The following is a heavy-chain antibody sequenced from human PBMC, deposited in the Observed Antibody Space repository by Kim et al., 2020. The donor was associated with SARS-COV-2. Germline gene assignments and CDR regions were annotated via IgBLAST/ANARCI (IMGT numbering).Heavy chain of an antibody. V-gene: IGHV3-30*03. CDR3: AREGGSL. CDR2: ISFDGSSK. Sequence: GGSLRLSCAASGFSFSTYGMNWVRQAPGKGLEWVAVISFDGSSKSYADSVKGRFTIARDNSNSMLFLQMNSLSVEDTSMYYCAREGGSLWGQGTLVTVSS. CDR1: GFSFSTYG. D-gene: IGHD3-16*01. J-gene: IGHJ4*02.